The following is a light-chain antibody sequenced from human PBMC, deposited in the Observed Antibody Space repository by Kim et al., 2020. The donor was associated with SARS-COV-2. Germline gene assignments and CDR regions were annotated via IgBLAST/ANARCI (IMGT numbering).Light chain of an antibody. V-gene: IGLV3-9*01. CDR1: NIENKN. J-gene: IGLJ2*01. CDR2: RDS. CDR3: QVWDSFTVHLI. Sequence: PGQTARIICQVTNIENKNGHWYQRKPGQAPVLVIYRDSNRPSGIPERFSGSNSGNTATLTISRAQAEDEADYYCQVWDSFTVHLIFGGGTQLTVL.